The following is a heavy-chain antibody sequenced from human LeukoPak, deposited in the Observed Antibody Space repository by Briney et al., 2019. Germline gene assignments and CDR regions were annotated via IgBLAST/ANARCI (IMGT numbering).Heavy chain of an antibody. V-gene: IGHV3-21*01. J-gene: IGHJ4*02. CDR1: GFTFSSYS. D-gene: IGHD6-13*01. CDR2: ISSISSYI. Sequence: GGSLRLSCAASGFTFSSYSMNWVRQAPGKGLEGVSSISSISSYIYYADSVKGRFTISRDNAKNSLYLQMNSLRAEDTAVYYCATALEGEQQLVMRGFDYWGQGTLVTVSS. CDR3: ATALEGEQQLVMRGFDY.